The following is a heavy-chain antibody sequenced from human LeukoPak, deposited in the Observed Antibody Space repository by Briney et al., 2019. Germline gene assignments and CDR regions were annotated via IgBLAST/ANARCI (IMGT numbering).Heavy chain of an antibody. Sequence: SETLSLTCTVSGSSISSGDYYWSWIRQPPGKGLEWIGYIYYSGGTYYNPSLKSRVTISVDTSKNQFSLKLSSVTAADTAVYYCAREWFGEFNDAFDIWGQGTMVTVSS. D-gene: IGHD3-10*01. V-gene: IGHV4-30-4*01. CDR3: AREWFGEFNDAFDI. CDR2: IYYSGGT. J-gene: IGHJ3*02. CDR1: GSSISSGDYY.